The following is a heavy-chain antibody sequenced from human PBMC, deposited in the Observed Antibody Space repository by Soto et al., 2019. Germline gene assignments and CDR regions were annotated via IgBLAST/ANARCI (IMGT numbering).Heavy chain of an antibody. D-gene: IGHD4-17*01. J-gene: IGHJ6*02. CDR3: ASTTVTYYYGMDV. Sequence: SETLSLTCAVYGGSFSGYYWSWIRQPPGKGLEWIGEINHSGSTNYNPSLKSRVTISVDTSKNQSSLKLSSVTAADTAVYYCASTTVTYYYGMDVWGQGTTVTVSS. CDR1: GGSFSGYY. V-gene: IGHV4-34*01. CDR2: INHSGST.